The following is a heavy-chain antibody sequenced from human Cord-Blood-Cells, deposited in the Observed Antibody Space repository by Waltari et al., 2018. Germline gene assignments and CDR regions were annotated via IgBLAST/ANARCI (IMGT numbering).Heavy chain of an antibody. D-gene: IGHD7-27*01. V-gene: IGHV1-2*04. CDR1: GYTFTGYY. J-gene: IGHJ3*02. CDR2: INPSSGGT. CDR3: ARASLTGDDAVDI. Sequence: QVQLVQSGAEVKKPGASVKVSCKASGYTFTGYYMHWVRQAPGQGLEWRGRINPSSGGTNYAQKFQGWVTMTRDTSISTAYMELSRLRSDDTAVYYCARASLTGDDAVDIWGQGTMVTVSS.